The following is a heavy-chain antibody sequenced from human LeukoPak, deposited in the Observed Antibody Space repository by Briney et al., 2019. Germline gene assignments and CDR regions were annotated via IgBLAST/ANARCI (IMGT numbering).Heavy chain of an antibody. CDR1: GGSISSSNFY. D-gene: IGHD5-18*01. CDR3: ARHLNTAMGHQIDY. CDR2: IHYTGSS. J-gene: IGHJ4*02. Sequence: PSETLSLTCTVSGGSISSSNFYWGWIRQPPGKGLEWIGSIHYTGSSYYNPSQQSRVTISVDTSKNQVSLKLSSVTAADTAVYYCARHLNTAMGHQIDYWGQGTLVTGSS. V-gene: IGHV4-39*01.